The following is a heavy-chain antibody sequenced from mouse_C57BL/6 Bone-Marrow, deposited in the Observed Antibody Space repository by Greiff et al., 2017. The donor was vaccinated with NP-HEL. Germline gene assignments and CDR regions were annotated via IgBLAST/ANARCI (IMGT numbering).Heavy chain of an antibody. CDR1: GFNIKNSY. CDR3: ARMRGNCAMDY. D-gene: IGHD2-14*01. Sequence: VQLQQSVAELVRPGASVKLSCTASGFNIKNSYMHWVKQRPEQGLEWIGMIDPANGNTKYPQKFQGKATLTVDTSSNTAYLQLSSLTSEDTAVYYCARMRGNCAMDYWGQGTTVTVSS. V-gene: IGHV14-3*01. J-gene: IGHJ4*01. CDR2: IDPANGNT.